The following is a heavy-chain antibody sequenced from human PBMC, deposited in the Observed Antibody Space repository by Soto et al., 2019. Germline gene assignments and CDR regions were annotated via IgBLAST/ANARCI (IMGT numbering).Heavy chain of an antibody. Sequence: QVQLVQSGAEVKKPGASVKVSCKASGYTFTSYYMHWVRQAPGQGLEWMGIINPSGGSTSYEQKLQGRVTMTRDTSTSTVYMELSSLRSEDTAVYYCARGDDFWSGSYYLDVWGKGTTVTVSS. D-gene: IGHD3-3*01. CDR1: GYTFTSYY. CDR2: INPSGGST. J-gene: IGHJ6*03. V-gene: IGHV1-46*03. CDR3: ARGDDFWSGSYYLDV.